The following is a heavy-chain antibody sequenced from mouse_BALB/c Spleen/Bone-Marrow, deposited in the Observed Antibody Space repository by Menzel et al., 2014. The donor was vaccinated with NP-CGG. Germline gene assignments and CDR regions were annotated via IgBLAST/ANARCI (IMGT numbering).Heavy chain of an antibody. Sequence: EVKLVESGGGLVRPGGSLKLSCAASGFTFSSYAMSWVRQTPEKRLEWVATISSGGSYTYYPDSVKGRFTISRDSAKNTLYLQMSSLRSEDTAMYYCARKSYYDYDGRPWFAYWGQGTLVTVSA. D-gene: IGHD2-4*01. J-gene: IGHJ3*01. CDR1: GFTFSSYA. CDR2: ISSGGSYT. CDR3: ARKSYYDYDGRPWFAY. V-gene: IGHV5-9-3*01.